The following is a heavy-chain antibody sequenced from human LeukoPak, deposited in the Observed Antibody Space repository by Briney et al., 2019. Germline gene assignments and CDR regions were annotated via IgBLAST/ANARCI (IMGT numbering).Heavy chain of an antibody. D-gene: IGHD3-22*01. CDR2: ISGSGGST. CDR3: ARGWDYYDSSGSDAFDI. J-gene: IGHJ3*02. Sequence: GGSLRLSCAASGFTFSSYAMSWVRQAPGKGLEWVSAISGSGGSTYYADSVKGRFTISRDNSKNSLYLQMNSLRAEDTAVYYCARGWDYYDSSGSDAFDIWGQGTMVTVSS. V-gene: IGHV3-23*01. CDR1: GFTFSSYA.